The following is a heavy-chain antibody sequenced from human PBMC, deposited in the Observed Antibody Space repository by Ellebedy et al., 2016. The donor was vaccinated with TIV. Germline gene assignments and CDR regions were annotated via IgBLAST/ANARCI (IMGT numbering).Heavy chain of an antibody. J-gene: IGHJ2*01. D-gene: IGHD3-22*01. V-gene: IGHV3-30-3*01. Sequence: GESLKISCAASGFTFSRYAMHWVRQAPGKGLEWVAVISYDGYNTHYADSVKGRFTISRDNSKNTLYLQMNSLRTEDTAVYYCARAPYYYESSGYYSQTSNWYFDIWGRGTLVTVSP. CDR2: ISYDGYNT. CDR3: ARAPYYYESSGYYSQTSNWYFDI. CDR1: GFTFSRYA.